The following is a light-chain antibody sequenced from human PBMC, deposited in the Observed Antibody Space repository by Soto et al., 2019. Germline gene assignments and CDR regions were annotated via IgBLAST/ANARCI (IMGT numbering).Light chain of an antibody. CDR2: GAS. Sequence: EIILTQSPDTLSLSPGERATLSCRASQTVSSNYLAWCQQRPGQAPRLLIYGASTRAAGIPDRFSGSGSGTDFTLTISSLQSEDFAVYYCQQYNNWPITFGQGTRLEIK. J-gene: IGKJ5*01. CDR1: QTVSSN. CDR3: QQYNNWPIT. V-gene: IGKV3D-15*01.